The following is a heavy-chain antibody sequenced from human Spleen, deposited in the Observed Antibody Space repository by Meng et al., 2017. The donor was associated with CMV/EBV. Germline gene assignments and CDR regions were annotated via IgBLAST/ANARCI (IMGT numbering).Heavy chain of an antibody. CDR2: INPFSGGS. Sequence: ASVKVSCKASGYTFTAHYFHWVRQAPGQGLQWMGWINPFSGGSKYAQKFQGRVTMTWDTSISTAYMDVNRLRSDDTAVYFCARGVAPAEHFDYWGQGSLVTVSS. CDR1: GYTFTAHY. V-gene: IGHV1-2*02. CDR3: ARGVAPAEHFDY. J-gene: IGHJ4*02.